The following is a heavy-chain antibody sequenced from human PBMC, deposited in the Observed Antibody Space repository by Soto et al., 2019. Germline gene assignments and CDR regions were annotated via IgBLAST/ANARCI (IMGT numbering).Heavy chain of an antibody. CDR2: INAGNGNT. CDR1: GYTFTSYA. Sequence: QVQLVQSGAEVKKPGASVKVSCKASGYTFTSYAMHWVRQAPGQRLEWMGWINAGNGNTKYSQKFQGRVTITRDTSVSKVYMELRSLTAGDSAVYYCTTARMSILSTMVRGQHSWVGFEIWGQGTMVTFSS. V-gene: IGHV1-3*01. CDR3: TTARMSILSTMVRGQHSWVGFEI. D-gene: IGHD3-10*01. J-gene: IGHJ3*02.